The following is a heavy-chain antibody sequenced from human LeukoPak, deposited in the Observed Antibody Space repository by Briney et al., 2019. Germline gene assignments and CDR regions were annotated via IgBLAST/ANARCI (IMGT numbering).Heavy chain of an antibody. V-gene: IGHV3-23*01. J-gene: IGHJ6*02. CDR2: ISGSGGST. CDR1: GFTFSSYA. CDR3: AKQFSGWLDYYYYGMDV. Sequence: GGSLRLSYAASGFTFSSYAMSWVRQAPGKGLEWVSAISGSGGSTYYADSVKGRFTISRDNSKNTLYLQMNSLRAEDTAVYYCAKQFSGWLDYYYYGMDVWGQGTTVTVSS. D-gene: IGHD6-19*01.